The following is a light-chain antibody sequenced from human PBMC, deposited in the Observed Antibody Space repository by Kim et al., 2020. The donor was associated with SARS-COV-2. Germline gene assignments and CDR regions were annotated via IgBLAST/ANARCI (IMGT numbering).Light chain of an antibody. J-gene: IGKJ1*01. CDR3: QQYGNSPWT. Sequence: EIVLTQSPGTLSLSAGERATLSCRASQSVSNNYLGWYQQKPGQAPRLLIYVASRRATGIPDRFSGSGSGTDFTLTISRLAPEDFAVYYCQQYGNSPWTFGQGTKVDIK. CDR2: VAS. CDR1: QSVSNNY. V-gene: IGKV3-20*01.